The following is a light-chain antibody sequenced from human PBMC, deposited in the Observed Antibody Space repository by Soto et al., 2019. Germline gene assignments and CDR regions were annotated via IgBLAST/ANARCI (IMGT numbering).Light chain of an antibody. CDR2: GAS. J-gene: IGKJ1*01. V-gene: IGKV3-20*01. Sequence: LCRGRMSILVFTACQSVSSSYLAWYQQKPGQAPRLLIYGASTRATGIPARFSGSGSGTVFALTIIRLYPEDFALYYWQQYVSSPETFGEGTKVDIK. CDR3: QQYVSSPET. CDR1: QSVSSSY.